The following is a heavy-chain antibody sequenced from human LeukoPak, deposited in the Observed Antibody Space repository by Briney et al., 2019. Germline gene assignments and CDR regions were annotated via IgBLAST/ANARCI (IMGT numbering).Heavy chain of an antibody. V-gene: IGHV4-61*02. CDR2: INTSGFT. CDR3: AREWVGLSGDSSGWHTFDF. CDR1: GGSISSGGYT. D-gene: IGHD6-19*01. J-gene: IGHJ4*01. Sequence: PSETLSLTCAVSGGSISSGGYTWSWKRQPAGKGLEWIGRINTSGFTNYSPSLRSRVTMSVDTSKNQLSLKLTSVTAADTAVYYCAREWVGLSGDSSGWHTFDFWGQGTLVTVSS.